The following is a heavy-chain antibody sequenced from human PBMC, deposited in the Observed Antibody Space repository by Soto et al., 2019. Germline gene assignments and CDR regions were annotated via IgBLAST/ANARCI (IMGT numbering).Heavy chain of an antibody. V-gene: IGHV1-69*12. CDR1: GGTFSSYA. CDR2: IIPIFGTE. Sequence: QVQLVQSGAEVKKPGSSVKVCCKASGGTFSSYAISWVRQAPGEGLEWMGGIIPIFGTENYAQKFQGRVTITADESTSTAYMELSSLSTDDPAVSYCASYVPRDPGDYWGQGTLVTVS. CDR3: ASYVPRDPGDY. D-gene: IGHD3-10*02. J-gene: IGHJ4*02.